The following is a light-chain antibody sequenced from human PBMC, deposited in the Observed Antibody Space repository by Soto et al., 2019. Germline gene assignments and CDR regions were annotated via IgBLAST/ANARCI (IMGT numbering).Light chain of an antibody. V-gene: IGLV2-14*03. CDR2: AVS. CDR1: SSDVGGYNY. J-gene: IGLJ2*01. Sequence: QSALTQPASVSGSPGQSITISCTGTSSDVGGYNYVSWYQQHPGKAPKLMIYAVSDRPSGVSNRFSGSKSGDTASLTISGLQAEDEADYYCSSYTSSSTLVLFGGGIKLTVL. CDR3: SSYTSSSTLVL.